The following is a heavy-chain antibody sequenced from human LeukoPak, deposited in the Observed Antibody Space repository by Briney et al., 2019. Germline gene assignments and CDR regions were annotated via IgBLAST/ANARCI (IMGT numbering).Heavy chain of an antibody. D-gene: IGHD2-15*01. CDR3: ARQALCSGGSCYYYD. J-gene: IGHJ4*02. CDR1: GGSFSGYY. Sequence: PSETLSLTCAVYGGSFSGYYWSWIRQSPGKGLEWIGEINHSGSTNYNPSLKSRVTISVDTSKNQFSLKLSSVTAADTAVYYCARQALCSGGSCYYYDWGQGTLVTVSS. V-gene: IGHV4-34*01. CDR2: INHSGST.